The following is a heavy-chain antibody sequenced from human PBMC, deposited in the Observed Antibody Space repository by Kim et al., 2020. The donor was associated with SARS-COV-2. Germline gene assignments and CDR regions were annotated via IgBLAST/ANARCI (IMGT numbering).Heavy chain of an antibody. CDR3: ARGVESSWPQDYYYYGMDV. D-gene: IGHD6-13*01. J-gene: IGHJ6*02. Sequence: SETLSLTCTVSGGSISSYYWSWIRQPPGKGLEWIGYIYYSGSTNYNPSLKSRVTISVDTSKNQFSLKLSSVTAADTAVYYCARGVESSWPQDYYYYGMDVWGQGTTVTVSS. CDR1: GGSISSYY. V-gene: IGHV4-59*01. CDR2: IYYSGST.